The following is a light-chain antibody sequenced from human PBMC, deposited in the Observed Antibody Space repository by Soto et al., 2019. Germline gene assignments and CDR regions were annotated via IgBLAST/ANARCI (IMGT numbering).Light chain of an antibody. CDR3: AAWDDSLNGVV. J-gene: IGLJ2*01. CDR2: SIN. V-gene: IGLV1-44*01. CDR1: YSNIGAGYE. Sequence: QSALTQPPSVSGAPEQRVTISCTGSYSNIGAGYEVHWYQQIPGTAPKLLIYSINQRPSGVPDRFSGSKSGTSASLAISGLQSDDEADYYCAAWDDSLNGVVFGGGTKLTVL.